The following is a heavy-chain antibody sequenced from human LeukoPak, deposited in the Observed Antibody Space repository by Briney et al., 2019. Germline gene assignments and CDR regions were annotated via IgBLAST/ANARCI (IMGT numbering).Heavy chain of an antibody. CDR2: IWYDGSNK. J-gene: IGHJ4*02. CDR1: GFTFSSYG. Sequence: PGRSLRLSCAASGFTFSSYGMHWVRQAPGKGLEWVAVIWYDGSNKYYADSVKGRLTISRDNSKNTLYLQMNSLRAEDTAVYYCARDGDYAIDYWGQGTLVTVSS. D-gene: IGHD4-17*01. V-gene: IGHV3-33*01. CDR3: ARDGDYAIDY.